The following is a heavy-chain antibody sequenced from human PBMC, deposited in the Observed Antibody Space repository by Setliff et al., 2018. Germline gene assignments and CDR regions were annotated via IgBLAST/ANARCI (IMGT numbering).Heavy chain of an antibody. V-gene: IGHV1-8*01. J-gene: IGHJ4*02. CDR1: GYTFTSYD. Sequence: ASVKVSCKASGYTFTSYDINWVRQATGQGLEWMGWMNPNSGNTGYAQKFQGRVTMTRNTSISTAYMELSSLRSEDTGVYYCARGDYGDYGEGEAAYWGQGTLVTVSS. CDR2: MNPNSGNT. CDR3: ARGDYGDYGEGEAAY. D-gene: IGHD4-17*01.